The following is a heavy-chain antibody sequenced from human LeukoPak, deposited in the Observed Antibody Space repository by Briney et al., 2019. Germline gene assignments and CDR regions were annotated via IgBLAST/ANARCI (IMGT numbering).Heavy chain of an antibody. CDR2: INAGNGNT. Sequence: GASVKVSCKASGYTFTSYAMHWVRQAPGQRLEWMGWINAGNGNTKYSQKFQGRVTITRDTSASTAYMELSSLRSEDTAVYYSAREPGNDVFLYYYYGMDVWGQGTTVTVSS. CDR3: AREPGNDVFLYYYYGMDV. CDR1: GYTFTSYA. V-gene: IGHV1-3*01. J-gene: IGHJ6*02. D-gene: IGHD1-1*01.